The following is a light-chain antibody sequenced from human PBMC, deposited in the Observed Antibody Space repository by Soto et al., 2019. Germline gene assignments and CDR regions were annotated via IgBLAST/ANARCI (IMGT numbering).Light chain of an antibody. CDR3: TSYTGSTTVL. Sequence: QSVLTQPASVSGSPGQSITISCTGTNSDIGGFPYVSWYQQHPGKAPKLMIYEVSNRPSGVSNRFSGSKSSNTASLTISGLQAEDEADYYCTSYTGSTTVLFGGGTKLTVL. J-gene: IGLJ2*01. CDR2: EVS. V-gene: IGLV2-14*01. CDR1: NSDIGGFPY.